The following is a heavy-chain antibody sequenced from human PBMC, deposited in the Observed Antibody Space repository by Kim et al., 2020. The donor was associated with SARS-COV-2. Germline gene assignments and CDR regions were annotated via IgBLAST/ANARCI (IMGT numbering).Heavy chain of an antibody. CDR1: GGSISSYY. CDR2: IYYSGST. Sequence: SETLSLTCTVSGGSISSYYWSWIRQPPGKGLEWIGYIYYSGSTNYNPSLKSRVTISVDTSKNQFSLKLSSVTAADTAVYYCARRGLLWFGEIPISYWYFDLWGRGTLVTVSS. V-gene: IGHV4-59*01. J-gene: IGHJ2*01. D-gene: IGHD3-10*01. CDR3: ARRGLLWFGEIPISYWYFDL.